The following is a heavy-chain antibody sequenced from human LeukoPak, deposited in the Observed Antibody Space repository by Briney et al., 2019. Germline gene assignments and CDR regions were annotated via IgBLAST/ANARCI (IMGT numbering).Heavy chain of an antibody. CDR1: GYTFTGYY. CDR2: INPNSGGT. Sequence: ASVKVSCKXSGYTFTGYYMHWVRQAPGQGLEWMGRINPNSGGTNYAQKFQGRVTMTRDTSISTAYMELSRLRSDDTAVYYCARGTITFGGVIVPGDAFDIWGQGTMVTVSS. J-gene: IGHJ3*02. D-gene: IGHD3-16*02. V-gene: IGHV1-2*06. CDR3: ARGTITFGGVIVPGDAFDI.